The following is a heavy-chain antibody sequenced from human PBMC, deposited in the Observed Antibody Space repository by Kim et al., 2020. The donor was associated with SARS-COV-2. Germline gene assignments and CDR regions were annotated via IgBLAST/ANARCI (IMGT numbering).Heavy chain of an antibody. D-gene: IGHD1-26*01. Sequence: TNYDHKFQGRVTVTTDTSTTTAYMELKSLTTDDTALYFCTRNAGSYFPFDYWGQGTLVTVSS. CDR3: TRNAGSYFPFDY. V-gene: IGHV1-18*01. CDR2: T. J-gene: IGHJ4*02.